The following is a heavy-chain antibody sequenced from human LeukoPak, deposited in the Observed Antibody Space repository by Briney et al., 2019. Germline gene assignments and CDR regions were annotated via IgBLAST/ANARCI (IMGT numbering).Heavy chain of an antibody. CDR2: IIPIFGTA. CDR3: AMEEVPSRSSTTYSTRLIDY. D-gene: IGHD2-2*01. J-gene: IGHJ4*02. CDR1: GGTFSSYA. V-gene: IGHV1-69*13. Sequence: GASVKVSCKASGGTFSSYAISWVRQAPGQGLEWMGGIIPIFGTANYAQKFQGRVTITADESTSTAYMELSSLRSEDTAVYYCAMEEVPSRSSTTYSTRLIDYWGQGTLVTVSS.